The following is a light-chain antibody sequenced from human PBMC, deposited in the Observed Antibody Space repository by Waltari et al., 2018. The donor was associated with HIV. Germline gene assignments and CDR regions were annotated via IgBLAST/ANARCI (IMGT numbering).Light chain of an antibody. CDR1: SSHIGRNI. CDR3: AAWDDSLNGPNWV. J-gene: IGLJ3*02. V-gene: IGLV1-44*01. CDR2: KND. Sequence: QSVLTQPPSASGTPGQWVTISCSGSSSHIGRNIVNWYQQFPGTAPKVLIYKNDQRPSGVPDRFSGSKSGTSASLAISGLQSEDEADYYCAAWDDSLNGPNWVFGGGTKLTVL.